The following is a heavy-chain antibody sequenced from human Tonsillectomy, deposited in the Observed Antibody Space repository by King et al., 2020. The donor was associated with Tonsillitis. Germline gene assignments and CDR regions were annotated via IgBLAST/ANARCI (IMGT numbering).Heavy chain of an antibody. CDR2: INPNSGDT. CDR1: GYTFTGYY. J-gene: IGHJ4*02. CDR3: AGDLLEEVAVYFFAY. V-gene: IGHV1-2*02. D-gene: IGHD6-19*01. Sequence: VQLVESGAEVKRPGASVKVSCKASGYTFTGYYMHWVRQAPGQGLEWMGWINPNSGDTNYAQKFQGKVTMTRDTSISTAYMDLSSLTSDDTAIYYCAGDLLEEVAVYFFAYWGQGTLVTASS.